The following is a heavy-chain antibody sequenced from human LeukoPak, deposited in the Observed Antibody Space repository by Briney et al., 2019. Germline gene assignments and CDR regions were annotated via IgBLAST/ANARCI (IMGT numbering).Heavy chain of an antibody. J-gene: IGHJ4*02. CDR2: ISGSGINT. CDR3: TKDQIGYNKAGDY. V-gene: IGHV3-23*01. D-gene: IGHD5-24*01. Sequence: PGGSLRLSCAASGFTFGSCAMNWVRQAPGKGLEWVSTISGSGINTYYADSVKGRFTISRDNSKNTVYLEMNSPRAEDTALYYCTKDQIGYNKAGDYWGQGTLVTVSS. CDR1: GFTFGSCA.